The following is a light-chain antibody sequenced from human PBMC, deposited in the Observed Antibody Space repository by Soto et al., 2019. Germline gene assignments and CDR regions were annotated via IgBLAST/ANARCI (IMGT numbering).Light chain of an antibody. CDR3: QQCRNWPLT. Sequence: DIVMTQSPATLSVSPGEGATLSCKASQNVYNNLAWYQQRPGQPPRLLIYDASTRATGISARFSGSGYGTEVNPTISSLPSEESAVYFCQQCRNWPLTFGGGTKVEIK. V-gene: IGKV3-15*01. CDR1: QNVYNN. CDR2: DAS. J-gene: IGKJ4*02.